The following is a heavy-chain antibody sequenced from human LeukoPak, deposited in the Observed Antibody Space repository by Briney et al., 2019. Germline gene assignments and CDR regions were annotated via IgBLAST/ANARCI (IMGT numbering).Heavy chain of an antibody. D-gene: IGHD3-10*01. J-gene: IGHJ4*02. CDR3: ATADGSGSHVGY. CDR2: FDPEDGET. CDR1: GYTRTDLS. V-gene: IGHV1-24*01. Sequence: ASVKVSRKVSGYTRTDLSMHWVRQPPGKGLEWMGGFDPEDGETIYAQKFQGRVTMTEDTSTDTAYMELSSLRSEDSAVYYCATADGSGSHVGYRGQGTLVTVSS.